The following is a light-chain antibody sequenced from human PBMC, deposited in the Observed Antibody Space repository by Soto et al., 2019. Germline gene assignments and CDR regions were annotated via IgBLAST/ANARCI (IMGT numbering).Light chain of an antibody. J-gene: IGKJ4*01. CDR3: QQRSNWPPLT. CDR2: DAS. CDR1: QSVSNF. V-gene: IGKV3-11*01. Sequence: EIVLTQSPATLSLSPGERATLTCRASQSVSNFLAWYQHKPGQAPRLLIYDASIRATGVPARFSGSGSGTDFSLTISSLEPEDFAVYYCQQRSNWPPLTFGGGTKVDIK.